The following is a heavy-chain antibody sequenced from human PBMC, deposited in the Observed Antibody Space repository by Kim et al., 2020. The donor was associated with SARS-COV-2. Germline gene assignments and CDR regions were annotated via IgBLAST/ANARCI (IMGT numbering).Heavy chain of an antibody. D-gene: IGHD3-10*01. CDR2: IDWDDDK. J-gene: IGHJ4*02. V-gene: IGHV2-70*11. CDR3: ARISNYYGSGTFDY. CDR1: GFSLSTSGMC. Sequence: SGPTLVNPTQTLTLTCTFSGFSLSTSGMCVSWIRQPPGKALEWLARIDWDDDKYYSTSLKTRLTISKDTSKNQVVLTMTNMDPVDTATYYCARISNYYGSGTFDYWGQGTLVTVSS.